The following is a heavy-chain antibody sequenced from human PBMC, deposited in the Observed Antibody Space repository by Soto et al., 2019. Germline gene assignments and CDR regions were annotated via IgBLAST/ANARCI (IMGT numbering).Heavy chain of an antibody. D-gene: IGHD3-16*02. J-gene: IGHJ4*02. CDR2: IYYSGST. V-gene: IGHV4-59*08. Sequence: QVQLQESGPGLVKPSETLSLTCTVSGGSISSYYWSWIRQPPGKGLEWIGYIYYSGSTNYNPSLKSXXPXSXXTSKNQFSLKLSSVTAADTAVYYCARGGSYRPFDYWGQGTLVTVSS. CDR1: GGSISSYY. CDR3: ARGGSYRPFDY.